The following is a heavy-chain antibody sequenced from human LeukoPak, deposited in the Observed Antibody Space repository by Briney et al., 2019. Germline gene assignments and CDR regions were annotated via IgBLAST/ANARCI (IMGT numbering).Heavy chain of an antibody. V-gene: IGHV3-9*01. CDR2: ISWNSGSI. J-gene: IGHJ5*02. CDR1: GFTFDDYA. D-gene: IGHD3-22*01. Sequence: GGSLRLSCAASGFTFDDYAMHWVRQAPGKGLEWVSGISWNSGSIGYADSVKGRFTISRDNAKNSLYLQMNGLRAEDTALYYCAEAHHYYYYDSSGYYVAWGQGTLVTVSS. CDR3: AEAHHYYYYDSSGYYVA.